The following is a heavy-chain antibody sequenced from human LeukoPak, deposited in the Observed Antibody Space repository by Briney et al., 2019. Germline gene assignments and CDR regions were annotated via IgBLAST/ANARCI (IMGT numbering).Heavy chain of an antibody. CDR2: ISSGGQYV. J-gene: IGHJ3*02. D-gene: IGHD4-17*01. Sequence: TPGGSLRLSCAASGFSFSSYAMSWVRQAPGKGLEWVSTISSGGQYVNYADSVKGRFTISRDNANNSLHLQMNSLTAEDTAVYYCAREVSYGDYPSGDAFDIWGQGTMVTVSS. V-gene: IGHV3-21*01. CDR1: GFSFSSYA. CDR3: AREVSYGDYPSGDAFDI.